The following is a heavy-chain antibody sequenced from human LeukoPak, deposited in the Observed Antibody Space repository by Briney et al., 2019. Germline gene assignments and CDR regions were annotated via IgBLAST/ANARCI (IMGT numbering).Heavy chain of an antibody. CDR3: ARAHYDFWSGYWGYYYHYGMDV. CDR2: INPSGGST. J-gene: IGHJ6*02. D-gene: IGHD3-3*01. CDR1: GYTFTSYY. V-gene: IGHV1-46*01. Sequence: ASVKVSCKASGYTFTSYYMHWVRQAPGQGLEWMGIINPSGGSTTYAQKFQGRVTMTRDTSTSTVYMQLSSLRSDDTTVYYCARAHYDFWSGYWGYYYHYGMDVWGQGTTVTVSS.